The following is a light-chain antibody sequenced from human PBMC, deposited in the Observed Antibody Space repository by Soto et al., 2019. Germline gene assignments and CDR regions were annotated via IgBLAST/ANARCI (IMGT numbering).Light chain of an antibody. CDR2: GSS. CDR1: QTVGTS. J-gene: IGKJ1*01. V-gene: IGKV3D-15*01. Sequence: EIVMTESPVTLSVSPGERVTLFCRANQTVGTSLAWSQQKPGKAARLLIYGSSSRATGIPARFSGSGSGTEFTLTIISLLSEYVGTYYCQQYKNWRTFGQGTSLEIK. CDR3: QQYKNWRT.